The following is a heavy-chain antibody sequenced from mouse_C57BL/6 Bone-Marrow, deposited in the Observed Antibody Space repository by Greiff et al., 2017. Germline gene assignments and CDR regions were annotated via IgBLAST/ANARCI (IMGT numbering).Heavy chain of an antibody. D-gene: IGHD1-1*01. CDR2: IYPRSGNT. CDR3: AVYYGSSDGCYAMDY. V-gene: IGHV1-81*01. J-gene: IGHJ4*01. Sequence: VQLQQSGAELARPGASVKLSCKASGYTFTSYGISWVKQRTGQGLEWIGEIYPRSGNTYYNEKFKGKATLTADKSSSTAYMELRSLTSEDSAVYFCAVYYGSSDGCYAMDYWGQGTSVTVSS. CDR1: GYTFTSYG.